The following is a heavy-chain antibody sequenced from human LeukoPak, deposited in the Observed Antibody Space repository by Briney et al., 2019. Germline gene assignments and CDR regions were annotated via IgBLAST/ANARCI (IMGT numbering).Heavy chain of an antibody. CDR3: ARGRGYYFDY. J-gene: IGHJ4*02. Sequence: GGSLRLSCAASGFTFSSYDLHWVRQDTGKGLEWVSVIGTTGETYYPDYVKGRFIISRENAKSSVYLEMHSLRAGDTAVYYCARGRGYYFDYWGQGTLVTVSS. V-gene: IGHV3-13*01. D-gene: IGHD3-3*01. CDR2: IGTTGET. CDR1: GFTFSSYD.